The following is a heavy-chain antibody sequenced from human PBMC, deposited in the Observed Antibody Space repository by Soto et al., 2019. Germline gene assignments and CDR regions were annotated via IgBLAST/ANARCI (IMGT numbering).Heavy chain of an antibody. CDR3: ARMATSGTLNWFDP. J-gene: IGHJ5*02. CDR1: GSAFRNND. CDR2: MNPNSGNG. V-gene: IGHV1-8*01. Sequence: ASVKGSFKGSGSAFRNNDISWVRQGTGQGLEWMGWMNPNSGNGGYAQKFQGRVTMTRDTSTSTAYMELSSLTSDDTAIYYCARMATSGTLNWFDPWGQGNLVTVSS.